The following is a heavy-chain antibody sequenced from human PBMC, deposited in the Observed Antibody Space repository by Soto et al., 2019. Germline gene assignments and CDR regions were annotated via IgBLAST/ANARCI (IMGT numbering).Heavy chain of an antibody. CDR1: GFTFSSYA. V-gene: IGHV3-23*01. D-gene: IGHD3-22*01. CDR2: ISGSGGRT. Sequence: EVQLLESGGGLVQPGGSLRLSCAASGFTFSSYAMSWVRQAPGKGLEWVSAISGSGGRTYYADSVKGRFTISRDNSKNTLYLQMNSLRAEDTAVYYWPALVVVVMYPDYWVQGTLVTVSS. J-gene: IGHJ4*02. CDR3: PALVVVVMYPDY.